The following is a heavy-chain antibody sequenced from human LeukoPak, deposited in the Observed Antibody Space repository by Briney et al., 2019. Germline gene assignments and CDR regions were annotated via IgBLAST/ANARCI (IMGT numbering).Heavy chain of an antibody. V-gene: IGHV1-46*01. CDR2: INPSGGST. D-gene: IGHD3-22*01. J-gene: IGHJ5*02. CDR1: GYTFTSYY. CDR3: ARTYYYDKGWFDP. Sequence: ASVKVSCKASGYTFTSYYMHWVRQAPGQGLEWMGIINPSGGSTSYAQKFQGRVTMTRDTSTSTAYMELRSLRSDDTAVYYCARTYYYDKGWFDPWGQGTLVTVSS.